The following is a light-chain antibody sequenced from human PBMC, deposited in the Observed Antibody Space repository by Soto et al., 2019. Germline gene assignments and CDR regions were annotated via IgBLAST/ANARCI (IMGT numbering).Light chain of an antibody. Sequence: EIVMTQSPATLSVSPGERATLSCRASQSVSSSLAWYQQKPGQAPRLLIYGASIRATDIPARFSGSGSGTDFTLTISSLQSEDFAVYYCQQYNSWPGVTFGPGTKVDIK. V-gene: IGKV3-15*01. CDR1: QSVSSS. CDR2: GAS. CDR3: QQYNSWPGVT. J-gene: IGKJ3*01.